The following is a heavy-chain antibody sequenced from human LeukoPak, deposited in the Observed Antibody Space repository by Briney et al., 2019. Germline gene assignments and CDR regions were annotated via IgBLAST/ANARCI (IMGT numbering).Heavy chain of an antibody. V-gene: IGHV1-46*03. D-gene: IGHD2-2*01. J-gene: IGHJ4*02. CDR2: INPSGGST. Sequence: ASVKVSCKASGYTFTSYYMHWVRQAPGQGLEWMGIINPSGGSTSYAQKFQGRVTMTRDTSTSTVYMELSSLTSEDTAVYYCARETPDIVVVPAARLDYWGQGTLVTVSS. CDR1: GYTFTSYY. CDR3: ARETPDIVVVPAARLDY.